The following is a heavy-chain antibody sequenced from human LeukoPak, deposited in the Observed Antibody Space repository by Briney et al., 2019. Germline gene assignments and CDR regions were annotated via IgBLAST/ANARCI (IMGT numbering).Heavy chain of an antibody. D-gene: IGHD2-2*01. CDR3: AKGRKIVPAAPRDY. CDR2: ISGSGGTT. Sequence: GGSLRLSCAASGFTFTTFAMNWVRQAPGRGLEWVSVISGSGGTTYYADSVKGRFTISRDNSKNTLSLQMNSLRAEDTAVYYCAKGRKIVPAAPRDYGGRETRATVPA. J-gene: IGHJ4*02. CDR1: GFTFTTFA. V-gene: IGHV3-23*01.